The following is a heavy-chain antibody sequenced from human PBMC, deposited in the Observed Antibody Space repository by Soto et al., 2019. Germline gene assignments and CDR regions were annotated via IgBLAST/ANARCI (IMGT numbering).Heavy chain of an antibody. Sequence: ASVKVSCKACGYNFTDYHIRWVRQAPGEVLEWLGRINPKSGGTSTAQKFQGWVTMTTDTSISTASMELTRLTSDDTAIYYCARGDSKDCSNGVCPFFYYHDMDVWG. J-gene: IGHJ6*03. CDR1: GYNFTDYH. CDR3: ARGDSKDCSNGVCPFFYYHDMDV. D-gene: IGHD2-8*01. CDR2: INPKSGGT. V-gene: IGHV1-2*04.